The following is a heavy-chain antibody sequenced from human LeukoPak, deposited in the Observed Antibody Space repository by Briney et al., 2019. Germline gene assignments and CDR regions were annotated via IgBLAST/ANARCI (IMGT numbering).Heavy chain of an antibody. V-gene: IGHV3-7*01. CDR1: GFTFSSYW. Sequence: GGSLRLSCAASGFTFSSYWMSWVRQAPGKGLEWVANIKEDGSEKYYVDSVKGRFTSSRDNAKNSLYLQMNSLRAEDTAVYYCARGVRSSSWYRRRSYYYYMDVWGKGTTVTVSS. CDR3: ARGVRSSSWYRRRSYYYYMDV. CDR2: IKEDGSEK. D-gene: IGHD6-13*01. J-gene: IGHJ6*03.